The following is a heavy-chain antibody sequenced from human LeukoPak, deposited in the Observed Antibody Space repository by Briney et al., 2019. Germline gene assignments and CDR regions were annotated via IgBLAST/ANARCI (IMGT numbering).Heavy chain of an antibody. CDR3: GRELAAGD. CDR2: ISSSSSYM. J-gene: IGHJ4*02. D-gene: IGHD6-13*01. V-gene: IGHV3-21*01. Sequence: GGSLRLSCAASGFTFSTYSMNWVRQAPGKGLEWVSSISSSSSYMYYADSVKGRFTISRDNAKNSLYLQMNSLRAEDTAVYYCGRELAAGDWGQGTLVTVSS. CDR1: GFTFSTYS.